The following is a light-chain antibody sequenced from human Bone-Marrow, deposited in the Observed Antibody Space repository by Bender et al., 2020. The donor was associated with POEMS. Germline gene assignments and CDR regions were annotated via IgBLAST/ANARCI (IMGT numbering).Light chain of an antibody. V-gene: IGLV2-14*01. Sequence: QSALTQPASVSGSPGQSITISCTGTSSDIGDYDFVSWYQQYAGQTPKLLISEVTKRPSGISERFFGSKSGDTASLTISVLQAEDEADYYCRSYTLTNTFVFGTGTKVTVL. CDR1: SSDIGDYDF. CDR2: EVT. J-gene: IGLJ1*01. CDR3: RSYTLTNTFV.